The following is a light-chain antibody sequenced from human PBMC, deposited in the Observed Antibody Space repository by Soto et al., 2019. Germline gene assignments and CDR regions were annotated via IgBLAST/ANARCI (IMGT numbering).Light chain of an antibody. CDR2: GTS. J-gene: IGKJ4*01. Sequence: EIVMTQSPATLSVSPGEGATLSCRASQSISSNLAWYQQKPGQAPMLLLYGTSTRATSIPAMFSGRGSGTDFTLTISRLQSEDFAVYYCQQYIKWPLTFGGGTKVEIK. CDR3: QQYIKWPLT. V-gene: IGKV3-15*01. CDR1: QSISSN.